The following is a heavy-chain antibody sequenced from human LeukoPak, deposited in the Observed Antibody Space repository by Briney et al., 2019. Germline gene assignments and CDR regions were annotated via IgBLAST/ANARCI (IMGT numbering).Heavy chain of an antibody. CDR2: IYYSGST. CDR3: ARDNRGGYTRGLLQH. D-gene: IGHD5-24*01. J-gene: IGHJ1*01. Sequence: SETLSLTCTVSGGSISSYYWSWIRQPPGKGLEWIGYIYYSGSTNYNPSLKSRVTISVDTSKNQFSLKLSSVTAADTAVYYCARDNRGGYTRGLLQHWGQGTLVTVSS. CDR1: GGSISSYY. V-gene: IGHV4-59*01.